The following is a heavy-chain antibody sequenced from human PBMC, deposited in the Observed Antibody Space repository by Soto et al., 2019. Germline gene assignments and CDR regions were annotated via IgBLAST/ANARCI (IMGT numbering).Heavy chain of an antibody. CDR3: ARRLAVAGSSVFDY. D-gene: IGHD6-19*01. CDR2: TYSSGST. J-gene: IGHJ4*02. V-gene: IGHV4-59*08. Sequence: SETLSLTCTVSGGSISDDYWSWIRQPPGKGLEWIGYTYSSGSTNYNPSLKSRVTISVDTSKNQFSLQLTSVTAADTAVYYCARRLAVAGSSVFDYWGQATLVSFSS. CDR1: GGSISDDY.